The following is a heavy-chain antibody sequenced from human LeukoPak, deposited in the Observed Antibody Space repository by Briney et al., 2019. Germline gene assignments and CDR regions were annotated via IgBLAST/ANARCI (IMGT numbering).Heavy chain of an antibody. V-gene: IGHV1-69*05. Sequence: SVKVSCKASRGTFSSYAISWVRQAPGQGLEWTGRIIPIFGTANYAQKFQGRVTITTDESTSTAYMELSSLRSEDTAVYYCARYSGYGLFGYYYYMDVWGKGTTVTVSS. CDR2: IIPIFGTA. D-gene: IGHD5-12*01. J-gene: IGHJ6*03. CDR1: RGTFSSYA. CDR3: ARYSGYGLFGYYYYMDV.